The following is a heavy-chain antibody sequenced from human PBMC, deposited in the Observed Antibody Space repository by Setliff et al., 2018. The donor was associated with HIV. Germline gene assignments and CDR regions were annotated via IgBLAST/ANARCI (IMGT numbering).Heavy chain of an antibody. CDR3: AKDLQWLPRGHMDV. Sequence: GGSLRLSCAASGFTFSSYAMHWVRQAPGKGLEWVAVIWNDGSNKYYADSVRGRFTISRDNSKNTVYLQMNSLRAEDMALYYCAKDLQWLPRGHMDVWGKGTTVTVSS. CDR1: GFTFSSYA. V-gene: IGHV3-30*02. J-gene: IGHJ6*03. D-gene: IGHD6-19*01. CDR2: IWNDGSNK.